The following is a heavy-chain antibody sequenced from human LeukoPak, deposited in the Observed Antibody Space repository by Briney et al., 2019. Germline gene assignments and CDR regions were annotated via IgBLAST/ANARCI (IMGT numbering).Heavy chain of an antibody. Sequence: GASVKVSCKASGYTFTRYYMNWVRRAPGQGLEWMRWINPNSGGTNYAQKFQGRVTMTRDTSISTAYMELSRLRSDDTAVYYCARVYCTNGVCPTGAYWGQGTLVTVSS. CDR3: ARVYCTNGVCPTGAY. J-gene: IGHJ4*02. D-gene: IGHD2-8*01. CDR2: INPNSGGT. CDR1: GYTFTRYY. V-gene: IGHV1-2*02.